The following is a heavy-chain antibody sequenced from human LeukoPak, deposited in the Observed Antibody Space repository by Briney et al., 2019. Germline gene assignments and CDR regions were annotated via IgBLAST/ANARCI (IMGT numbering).Heavy chain of an antibody. D-gene: IGHD3-16*01. CDR1: GYTFSNFY. V-gene: IGHV1-46*01. CDR3: VRTLGAVLDSRYWFDP. Sequence: PGASVKVSCKASGYTFSNFYMHWVRQAPGQGFEWMGVVNPSGGGTSYAQTFQARLTMTRDMSTTTVYMELSSLRSEDTAVYYCVRTLGAVLDSRYWFDPWGQGTLVTVSS. J-gene: IGHJ5*02. CDR2: VNPSGGGT.